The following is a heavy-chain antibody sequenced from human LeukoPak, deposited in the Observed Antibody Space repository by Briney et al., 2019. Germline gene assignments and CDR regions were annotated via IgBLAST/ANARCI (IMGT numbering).Heavy chain of an antibody. V-gene: IGHV3-33*01. CDR1: GFTFRNYG. D-gene: IGHD2-21*02. Sequence: GRSLRLSCAASGFTFRNYGMCWVRQAPSKGLEWVAVIWCDGGNKYYADSVKGRFTISRDNSKNTLYLQMNSLRAEDTAVYYCATVRSCSGGDCYYLDYWGQGTLVTVSS. CDR3: ATVRSCSGGDCYYLDY. J-gene: IGHJ4*02. CDR2: IWCDGGNK.